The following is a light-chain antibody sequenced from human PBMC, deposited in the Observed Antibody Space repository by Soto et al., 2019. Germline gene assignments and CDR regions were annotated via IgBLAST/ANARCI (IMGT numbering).Light chain of an antibody. Sequence: DIQMTQSPSSLSASVGARVTITCRASQSISSYLGWYQQKPGKAPKLMIYAASTLESGVPSRFSGSGSGTECTLTISSLQPEDVATYYCQQYNSYPSTLGQGTKVDI. V-gene: IGKV1-17*01. CDR3: QQYNSYPST. CDR2: AAS. CDR1: QSISSY. J-gene: IGKJ1*01.